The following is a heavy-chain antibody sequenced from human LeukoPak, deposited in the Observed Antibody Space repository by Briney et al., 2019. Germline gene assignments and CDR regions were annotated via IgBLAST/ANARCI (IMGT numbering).Heavy chain of an antibody. CDR3: ARGEYSSSSQPYKYYFDY. CDR2: TYYRSKWYN. CDR1: GDSVSSNSAA. V-gene: IGHV6-1*01. Sequence: SQTLSLTCAISGDSVSSNSAAWNWIRQSPSRGLEWLGRTYYRSKWYNDYAVSVKSRITINPDTSKNQFSLQLNSVTPEDTAVYYCARGEYSSSSQPYKYYFDYWGQGTLVTVSS. D-gene: IGHD6-6*01. J-gene: IGHJ4*02.